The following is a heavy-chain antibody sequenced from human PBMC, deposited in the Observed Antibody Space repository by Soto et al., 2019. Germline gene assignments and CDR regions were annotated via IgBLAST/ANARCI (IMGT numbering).Heavy chain of an antibody. J-gene: IGHJ3*02. Sequence: PGGSLRLSCAAAGCTFSSYSMNWVRQAPGKGLEWVSYISSSSSTIYYADSVKGRFTISRDNAKNSLYLQMNSLRDEDTAVYYCARNEPHYYDSSGYSGDAFDIWGQGTMVTVSS. CDR2: ISSSSSTI. CDR1: GCTFSSYS. D-gene: IGHD3-22*01. CDR3: ARNEPHYYDSSGYSGDAFDI. V-gene: IGHV3-48*02.